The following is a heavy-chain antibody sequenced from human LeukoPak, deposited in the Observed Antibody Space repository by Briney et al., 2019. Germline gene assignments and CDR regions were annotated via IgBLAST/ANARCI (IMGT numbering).Heavy chain of an antibody. D-gene: IGHD1-26*01. Sequence: GGSLRLSCAASGFTFSSYSMNWVRQTPGQGLEWVANINVDGTAEYYVDSVKGRFTISRDNAKNSLYLQMNSLRAEDTAVYYCARDPYRFAFDIWGQGTVVLVSS. CDR2: INVDGTAE. V-gene: IGHV3-7*03. CDR3: ARDPYRFAFDI. J-gene: IGHJ3*02. CDR1: GFTFSSYS.